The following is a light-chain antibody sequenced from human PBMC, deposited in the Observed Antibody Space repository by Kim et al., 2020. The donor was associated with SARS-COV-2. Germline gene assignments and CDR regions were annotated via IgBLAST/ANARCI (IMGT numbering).Light chain of an antibody. CDR1: KLGDKY. Sequence: VSPGHTASITCSGDKLGDKYACWYQQKPGQSPVLVIYQDSKRPSGIPERFSGSNSGNTATLTISGTQAMDEADYYCQAWDSSTVVFGGGTQLTVL. J-gene: IGLJ2*01. CDR2: QDS. CDR3: QAWDSSTVV. V-gene: IGLV3-1*01.